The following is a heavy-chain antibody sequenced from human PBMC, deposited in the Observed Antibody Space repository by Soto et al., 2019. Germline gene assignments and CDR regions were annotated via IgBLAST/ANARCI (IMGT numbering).Heavy chain of an antibody. J-gene: IGHJ4*02. CDR1: GGSIYRSGYY. D-gene: IGHD2-15*01. CDR3: GKVLVGATGHTDSDS. V-gene: IGHV4-39*01. CDR2: IDYNGVT. Sequence: SETLSLTCTVSGGSIYRSGYYWGWIRQPPGRGLESIGNIDYNGVTYSNPSLKSRVTISRDTSKNQFSLKLTSVTAADTALYYCGKVLVGATGHTDSDSWGPGTLVT.